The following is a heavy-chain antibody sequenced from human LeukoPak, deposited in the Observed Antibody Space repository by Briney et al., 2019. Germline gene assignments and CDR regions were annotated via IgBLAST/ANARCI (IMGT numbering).Heavy chain of an antibody. Sequence: PSETLSLTCTVSDDSINNHFWSWVRQSPGRGLEWIGYIHYSGTTSYNPSLKRRATIVLDASNNNFSLKLASVTAADPAVYFCASELGYRDSNYIGTFDFWGRGLLITVSS. CDR2: IHYSGTT. CDR1: DDSINNHF. D-gene: IGHD4-11*01. V-gene: IGHV4-59*11. J-gene: IGHJ3*01. CDR3: ASELGYRDSNYIGTFDF.